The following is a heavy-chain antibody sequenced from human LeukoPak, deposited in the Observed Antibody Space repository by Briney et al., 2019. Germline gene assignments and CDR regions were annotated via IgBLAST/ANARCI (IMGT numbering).Heavy chain of an antibody. D-gene: IGHD6-19*01. CDR2: ISITDGT. J-gene: IGHJ5*02. Sequence: SETLSLTCTVSGASVSSYYWSWIRQPAGRRLEWLGRISITDGTNYNPSLESRVSMSVDASKNQFSLRLTSVTAADPAVYYCARIGRHSGAWYADASWGRGLLVPVSS. CDR1: GASVSSYY. V-gene: IGHV4-4*07. CDR3: ARIGRHSGAWYADAS.